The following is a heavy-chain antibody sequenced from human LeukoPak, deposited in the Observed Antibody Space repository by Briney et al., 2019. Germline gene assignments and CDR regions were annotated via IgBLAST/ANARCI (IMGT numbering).Heavy chain of an antibody. D-gene: IGHD1-26*01. CDR2: IRYDGSNK. CDR1: GFTFSSYG. CDR3: ANGPYSGSYPNDFD. V-gene: IGHV3-30*02. Sequence: GGSLGLSCAASGFTFSSYGMHWVRQAPGKGLEWVAFIRYDGSNKYYADSVEGRFTISRDNSKNTLYLQMNSLRAEDTAVYYCANGPYSGSYPNDFDWGQGTLVTVSS. J-gene: IGHJ4*02.